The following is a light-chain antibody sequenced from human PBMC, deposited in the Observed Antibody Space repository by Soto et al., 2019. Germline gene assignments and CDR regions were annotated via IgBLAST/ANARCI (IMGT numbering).Light chain of an antibody. J-gene: IGKJ1*01. Sequence: EVLMTQSPATLSVSPGERATLSCRASQSVSDKLAWYQQKPGQAPRLLIYDASTRATGIPARFSGSGSGTEFTLTISSLQSEDFAVYYCQQSNNWPWTFGQGTKVEIK. CDR1: QSVSDK. V-gene: IGKV3-15*01. CDR3: QQSNNWPWT. CDR2: DAS.